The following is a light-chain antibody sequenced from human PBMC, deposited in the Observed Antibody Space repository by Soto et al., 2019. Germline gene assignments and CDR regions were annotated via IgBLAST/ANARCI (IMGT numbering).Light chain of an antibody. Sequence: DIQMTQSPSTLSASVGDRVTITCRASQSISSWLAWYQQKPGKAPKLLIYKASSLESGVPSRFSGSGSGTEFTLTISSLQPDDCATYYCQQDNGDPWTFGQGTKVESK. CDR3: QQDNGDPWT. J-gene: IGKJ1*01. CDR2: KAS. CDR1: QSISSW. V-gene: IGKV1-5*03.